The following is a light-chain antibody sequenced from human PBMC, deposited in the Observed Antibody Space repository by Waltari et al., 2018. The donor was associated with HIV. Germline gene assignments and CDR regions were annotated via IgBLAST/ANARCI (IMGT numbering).Light chain of an antibody. Sequence: QSALTQPPSASGSPGQSVTVSCTGTSSDIGYFNYVSWYQQHPGKAPKLLIYDVNKRPSGVPDRFSASKSGATASLTVSGLLAEDEADYYCAVYAGNNIVIFGGGTKVTV. J-gene: IGLJ2*01. V-gene: IGLV2-8*01. CDR1: SSDIGYFNY. CDR3: AVYAGNNIVI. CDR2: DVN.